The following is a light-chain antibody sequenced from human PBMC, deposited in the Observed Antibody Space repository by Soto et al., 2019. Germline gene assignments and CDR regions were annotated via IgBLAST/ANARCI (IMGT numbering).Light chain of an antibody. J-gene: IGKJ3*01. CDR2: DAS. Sequence: DIQMTQSPSSLSASVGDRVTITCQASQDISNYLNWYQQKPGKAPKFLIYDASNLETGVPSRFSGSGSGTDFTFTISSLQPEDIATYYCQQYDSLPLSLGPGTKVDSK. CDR1: QDISNY. V-gene: IGKV1-33*01. CDR3: QQYDSLPLS.